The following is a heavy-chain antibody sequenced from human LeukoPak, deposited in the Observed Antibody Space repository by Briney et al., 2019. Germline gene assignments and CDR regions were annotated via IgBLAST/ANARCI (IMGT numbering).Heavy chain of an antibody. CDR2: INHSGST. J-gene: IGHJ4*02. CDR3: ARVVATTPFDY. V-gene: IGHV4-34*01. D-gene: IGHD4-11*01. Sequence: PSETLSLTCAVYGGSFSGYYWSWIRQPPGKGLEWIGEINHSGSTNYNPSLKSRVTISVDTSKNQFSLKLSSVTAADTAVYYCARVVATTPFDYWGQGTLVTVSS. CDR1: GGSFSGYY.